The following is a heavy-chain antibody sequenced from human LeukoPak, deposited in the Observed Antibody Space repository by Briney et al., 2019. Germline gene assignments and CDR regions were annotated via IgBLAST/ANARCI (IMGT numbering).Heavy chain of an antibody. CDR1: GFTLSYYW. V-gene: IGHV3-7*01. J-gene: IGHJ4*02. Sequence: PGGSLRLSCAASGFTLSYYWMSWVRQAPGQGLEWVANIKQDGSEKYYVDSVKGRFTISRDNAKNTLYLQMNSLRAEDTAVYYCARDFLVAAANWGQGTLVTVSS. CDR3: ARDFLVAAAN. CDR2: IKQDGSEK. D-gene: IGHD6-13*01.